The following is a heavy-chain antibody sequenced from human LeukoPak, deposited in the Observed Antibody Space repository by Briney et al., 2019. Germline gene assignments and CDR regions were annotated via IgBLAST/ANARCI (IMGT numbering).Heavy chain of an antibody. CDR3: ARVRDSSSWYGGAPYYFDY. V-gene: IGHV3-7*01. D-gene: IGHD6-13*01. Sequence: GGSLRLSCAASGFTFSSYWMSWVRQAPGKGLEWVANIKQDGSEKYYVDSVKGRFTISRDNAKNSLYLQMNSLRAKDTAVYYCARVRDSSSWYGGAPYYFDYWGQGTLVTVSS. CDR1: GFTFSSYW. J-gene: IGHJ4*02. CDR2: IKQDGSEK.